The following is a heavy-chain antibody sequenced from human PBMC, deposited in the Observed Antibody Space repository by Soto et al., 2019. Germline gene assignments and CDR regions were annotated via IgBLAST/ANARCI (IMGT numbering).Heavy chain of an antibody. D-gene: IGHD2-2*01. Sequence: EVQILESGGGMVQPGGSLRLSCAGSGFMFSSFAMTWVRQAPGNGLEWVSTTRSNGEHTYYADSVKGRFTVSRDNSKNTLFLEMSSLRAEDSAIYYCAKDSKSVSVSAARVYGMDVWGQGTTVTVSS. J-gene: IGHJ6*02. CDR3: AKDSKSVSVSAARVYGMDV. CDR1: GFMFSSFA. CDR2: TRSNGEHT. V-gene: IGHV3-23*01.